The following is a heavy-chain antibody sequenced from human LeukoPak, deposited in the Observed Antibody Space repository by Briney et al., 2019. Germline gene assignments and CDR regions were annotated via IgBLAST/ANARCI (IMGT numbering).Heavy chain of an antibody. J-gene: IGHJ4*02. CDR3: ARGWSELLDNDY. D-gene: IGHD1-26*01. V-gene: IGHV1-46*01. CDR1: GYTFTTYY. Sequence: GASVKVSCKASGYTFTTYYIHWVRQAPGQGLEWMGIISPSGGSTNYAQNFQGRVTMTRDTSTSTVYMELSSLRSEDTAVYYCARGWSELLDNDYWGQGALVTVSS. CDR2: ISPSGGST.